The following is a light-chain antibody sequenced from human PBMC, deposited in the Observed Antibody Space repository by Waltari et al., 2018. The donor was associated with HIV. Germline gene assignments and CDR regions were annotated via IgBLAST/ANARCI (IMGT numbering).Light chain of an antibody. CDR1: SSDVGGYNY. Sequence: QSALTQPASVSVSPGQAITISCTGTSSDVGGYNYVSWYQQHPGKAPKLIMYEVSHRPSGVSNRSSGTTAGNPASLTISGLQAEDEVDYYCSSYAGSSTWVFRGGTKLTVL. V-gene: IGLV2-14*01. CDR3: SSYAGSSTWV. CDR2: EVS. J-gene: IGLJ3*02.